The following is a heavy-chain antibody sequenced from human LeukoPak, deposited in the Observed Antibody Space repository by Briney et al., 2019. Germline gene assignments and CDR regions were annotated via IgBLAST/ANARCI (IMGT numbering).Heavy chain of an antibody. D-gene: IGHD2-21*01. CDR1: GFTFSSYA. J-gene: IGHJ4*02. CDR2: ISYDGSNK. CDR3: AKYEGHIY. Sequence: PGGSLRLSCAASGFTFSSYAMSWVRQAPGKGLEWVAVISYDGSNKYYADSVKGRFTISRDNSKNTLYLQMNSLRAEDTAVYYCAKYEGHIYWGQGTLVTVSS. V-gene: IGHV3-30*18.